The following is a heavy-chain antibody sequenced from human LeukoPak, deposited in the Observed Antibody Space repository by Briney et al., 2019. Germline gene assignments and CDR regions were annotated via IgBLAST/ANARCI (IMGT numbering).Heavy chain of an antibody. CDR2: IYYTGNT. V-gene: IGHV4-30-4*08. J-gene: IGHJ5*02. CDR1: GGSINSSSYY. D-gene: IGHD6-13*01. CDR3: VRDVAGYDDSGSIWFDP. Sequence: SETRSLTCTVSGGSINSSSYYWGWIRQPPGKGLEWIGYIYYTGNTNYNPSLKTRLIISVDTSKNQFSLRLSSVTAADTAVYYCVRDVAGYDDSGSIWFDPWGQGTLVSVSS.